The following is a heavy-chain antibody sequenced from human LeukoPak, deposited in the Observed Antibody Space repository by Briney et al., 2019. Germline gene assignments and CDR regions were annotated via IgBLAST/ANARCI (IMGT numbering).Heavy chain of an antibody. J-gene: IGHJ4*02. D-gene: IGHD3-22*01. CDR2: ISGSGADT. V-gene: IGHV3-23*01. CDR1: GFTFSSYA. Sequence: GGSLRLSCAASGFTFSSYAMTWVRQAPGKGLEWVSAISGSGADTYYTDSVKGRFTISRDNSKNTLYLQMNSLRAEDTAVYYCARSLHYYDSSGYYESGFDYWGQGTLVTVSS. CDR3: ARSLHYYDSSGYYESGFDY.